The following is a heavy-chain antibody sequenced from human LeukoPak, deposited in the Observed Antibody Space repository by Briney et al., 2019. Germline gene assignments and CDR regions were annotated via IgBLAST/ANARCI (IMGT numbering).Heavy chain of an antibody. CDR1: GFTFSSYA. D-gene: IGHD1-26*01. J-gene: IGHJ4*02. Sequence: GGSLRLSCAASGFTFSSYAMSWVRQAPGKGLEWVSTISGSGASTYYVDSVKGRFTISRDNSKNTLYLQMNSLRAEDTATYYCAKSFVGARGEFDYWGQGTLVAVSS. CDR2: ISGSGAST. CDR3: AKSFVGARGEFDY. V-gene: IGHV3-23*01.